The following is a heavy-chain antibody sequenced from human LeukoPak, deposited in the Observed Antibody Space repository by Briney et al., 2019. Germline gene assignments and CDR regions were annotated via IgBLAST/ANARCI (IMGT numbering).Heavy chain of an antibody. CDR2: IRGSDGST. J-gene: IGHJ4*02. V-gene: IGHV3-23*01. CDR1: GFTFSTYA. D-gene: IGHD6-13*01. CDR3: ARVHSSSWYYFDY. Sequence: GESLRLSCAASGFTFSTYALSWVRQAPGKGLEWVSSIRGSDGSTYYADSVKGRFAISRDNSKNTLYLQMNSLRAEDTAVYYCARVHSSSWYYFDYWGQGTLVTVSS.